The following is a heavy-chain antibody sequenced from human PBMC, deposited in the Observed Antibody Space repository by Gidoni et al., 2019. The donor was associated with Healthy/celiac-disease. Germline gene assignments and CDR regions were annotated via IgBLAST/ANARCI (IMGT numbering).Heavy chain of an antibody. Sequence: QVQLVQSGAEVKKPGASVKVYCKASGHTFTSYDINWVRQATGQGLEWMGWMNPNSGNAGYAQKFQGRVAMTRNTSISTAYMGLSSLRSEDTAVYYCARDHDYGGLPSWGQGTLVTVSS. V-gene: IGHV1-8*01. CDR1: GHTFTSYD. CDR2: MNPNSGNA. J-gene: IGHJ4*02. CDR3: ARDHDYGGLPS. D-gene: IGHD4-17*01.